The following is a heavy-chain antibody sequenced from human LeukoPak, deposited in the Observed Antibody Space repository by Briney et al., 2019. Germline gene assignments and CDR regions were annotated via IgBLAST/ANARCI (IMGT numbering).Heavy chain of an antibody. CDR1: GYSFTSYW. Sequence: GESLKISCKGSGYSFTSYWIGWVRQMPGKGLEWMGIIYPGDSDTRYSPSFQGQVTISADKSISTAYLQWSSLKASDTAMYYCARQWWYCSGGSCYSEGDYFDYWGQGTLVTVSS. V-gene: IGHV5-51*01. CDR2: IYPGDSDT. J-gene: IGHJ4*02. D-gene: IGHD2-15*01. CDR3: ARQWWYCSGGSCYSEGDYFDY.